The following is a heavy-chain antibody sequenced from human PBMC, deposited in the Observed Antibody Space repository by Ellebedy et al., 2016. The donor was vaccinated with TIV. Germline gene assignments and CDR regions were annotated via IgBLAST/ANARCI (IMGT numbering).Heavy chain of an antibody. Sequence: GESLKISCAASGFSFSSYWMSWVRQAPGKGLEWVANINQVGSQKYYVDSVKGRFTISRDNAKNSVYLRMNTLGVEDTAVYHCVRDGAYGDYSPGYYGMDVWGQGTTVTVSS. CDR2: INQVGSQK. V-gene: IGHV3-7*03. D-gene: IGHD3-22*01. CDR1: GFSFSSYW. CDR3: VRDGAYGDYSPGYYGMDV. J-gene: IGHJ6*02.